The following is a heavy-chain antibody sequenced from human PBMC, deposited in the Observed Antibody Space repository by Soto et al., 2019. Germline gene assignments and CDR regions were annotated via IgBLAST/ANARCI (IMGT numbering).Heavy chain of an antibody. CDR1: GYTFTGYY. D-gene: IGHD6-19*01. V-gene: IGHV1-2*04. CDR3: AKGYSSYYYAMDV. Sequence: QVQLVQSGAEVKKPGASVKVSCKASGYTFTGYYMHWVRQAPGQGLEWMGWINPNSGGTNYAQKFQDWVTMTRDTSSSTAYMELSRMRSDDTAVYYGAKGYSSYYYAMDVWGQGTTVTVSS. J-gene: IGHJ6*02. CDR2: INPNSGGT.